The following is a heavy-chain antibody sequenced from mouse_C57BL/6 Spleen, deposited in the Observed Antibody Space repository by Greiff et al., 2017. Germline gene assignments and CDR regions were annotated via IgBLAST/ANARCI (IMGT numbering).Heavy chain of an antibody. Sequence: VQLQQSGTELVKPGASVKLSCKASGYTFTSYWMHWVKQRPGQGLEWIGNINPSNGGTNYNEKFKSKATLTVDKSSSTAYMQLSSLTSEDSAVYYCARSNYGGSYGFAYWGQGTLVTVSA. CDR2: INPSNGGT. CDR1: GYTFTSYW. CDR3: ARSNYGGSYGFAY. D-gene: IGHD1-1*01. V-gene: IGHV1-53*01. J-gene: IGHJ3*01.